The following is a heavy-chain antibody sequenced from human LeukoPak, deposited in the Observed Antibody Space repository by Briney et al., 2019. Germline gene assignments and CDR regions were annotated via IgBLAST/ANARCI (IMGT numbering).Heavy chain of an antibody. Sequence: ASVKVSCKASGGTFSSYAISWVRQAPGQGLEWMGGIIPIFGTANYAQKFQGRVTITADESTGTAYMELSSLRSEDTAVYYCAREEQLARYDYWGQGTLVTVSS. CDR2: IIPIFGTA. CDR3: AREEQLARYDY. D-gene: IGHD6-6*01. V-gene: IGHV1-69*01. J-gene: IGHJ4*02. CDR1: GGTFSSYA.